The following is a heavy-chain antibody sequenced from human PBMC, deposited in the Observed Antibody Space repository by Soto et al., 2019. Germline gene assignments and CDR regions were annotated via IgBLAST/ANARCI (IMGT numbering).Heavy chain of an antibody. CDR2: ITASSSST. CDR3: ANRGQIYGVGLDV. V-gene: IGHV3-23*01. Sequence: GGSLRLSCAASGFDVSSNAMRWVRQAPGKGLEWVSSITASSSSTDYADSVKGRFTISRDNSKNTLYLQMNSLTAEDTATYYCANRGQIYGVGLDVCRQGTTVTVSS. J-gene: IGHJ6*02. D-gene: IGHD3-3*01. CDR1: GFDVSSNA.